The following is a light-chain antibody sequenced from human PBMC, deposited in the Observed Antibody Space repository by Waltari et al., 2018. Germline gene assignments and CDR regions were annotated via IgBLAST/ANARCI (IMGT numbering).Light chain of an antibody. CDR1: NIGSES. CDR2: DDS. Sequence: YVVTQPPSVSVAPGQTARITCGGNNIGSESVHWYQQKPGQAPMLVLFDDSDRPSGIPERFSGSNSGNTATLTISRVEAGDEADYYCQVWDSDSDVVFGGGTKLTVL. CDR3: QVWDSDSDVV. V-gene: IGLV3-21*02. J-gene: IGLJ2*01.